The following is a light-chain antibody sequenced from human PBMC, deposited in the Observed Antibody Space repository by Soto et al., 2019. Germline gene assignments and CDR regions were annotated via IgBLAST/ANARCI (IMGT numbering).Light chain of an antibody. CDR2: DVS. CDR3: CSYAGTYSWV. CDR1: SSNVGGYNY. V-gene: IGLV2-11*01. Sequence: QSALTQPRSVSGSPGQSVTISCTGTSSNVGGYNYVSWYQQHPGKAPKLMIYDVSKRPSGVPDRFSGSKSGSTASLTISGLQAEDEADYYCCSYAGTYSWVFGGGTKSPS. J-gene: IGLJ3*02.